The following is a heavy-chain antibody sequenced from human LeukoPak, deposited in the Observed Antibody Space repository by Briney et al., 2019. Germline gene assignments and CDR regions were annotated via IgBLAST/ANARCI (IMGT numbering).Heavy chain of an antibody. CDR3: ARDLLDGSGIVGY. CDR1: GFTFSSYS. V-gene: IGHV3-21*01. D-gene: IGHD3-10*01. CDR2: ISSSSSYI. J-gene: IGHJ4*02. Sequence: GGSLRLSCAASGFTFSSYSMNWVRQAPGKGLEWVSSISSSSSYIYYADSVKGRFTISRDNAKNSLYLQMNSLRAEDTAVYYCARDLLDGSGIVGYWGQGTLVTVSS.